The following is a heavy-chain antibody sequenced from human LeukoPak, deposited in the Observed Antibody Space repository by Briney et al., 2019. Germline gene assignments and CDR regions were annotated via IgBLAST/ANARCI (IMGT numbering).Heavy chain of an antibody. D-gene: IGHD2-15*01. CDR1: GYTFTSYY. CDR2: INPSGGST. Sequence: ASVKVSCKASGYTFTSYYMHWVRQAPGQGLEWMGIINPSGGSTSYAQKFQGRVTMTRDTSTSTVYMELSSLRSEDTAVYYCARDRPYCSGGSCRDAFDIWGQGTMVTVSS. CDR3: ARDRPYCSGGSCRDAFDI. J-gene: IGHJ3*02. V-gene: IGHV1-46*01.